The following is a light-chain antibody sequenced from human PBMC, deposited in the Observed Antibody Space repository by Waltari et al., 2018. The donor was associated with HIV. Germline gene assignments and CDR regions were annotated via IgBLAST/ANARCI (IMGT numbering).Light chain of an antibody. CDR3: QHYATDFYS. CDR1: QNIDSW. CDR2: KAS. Sequence: DIQMTQSPATLSASVGDRVTLTCRASQNIDSWFAWYQQKPGQAPRLLIHKASSIEEGGPPGFSGTGSGTDFDLTITSLQPDDFATYYCQHYATDFYSFGQGTRLEI. J-gene: IGKJ2*01. V-gene: IGKV1-5*03.